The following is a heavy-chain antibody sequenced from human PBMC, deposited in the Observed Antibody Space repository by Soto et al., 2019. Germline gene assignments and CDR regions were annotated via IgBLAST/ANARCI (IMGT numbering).Heavy chain of an antibody. CDR2: IKSKTDGGTT. V-gene: IGHV3-15*01. CDR1: GFTFSNAW. Sequence: GGSLRLSCAASGFTFSNAWMSWVRQAPGKGLEWVGRIKSKTDGGTTDYAAPVKGRFTISRDDSKNTLYLQMNSLKTEDTAVYYCTTSPFGQWLDRGGWGQGTLVTVSS. D-gene: IGHD6-19*01. CDR3: TTSPFGQWLDRGG. J-gene: IGHJ4*02.